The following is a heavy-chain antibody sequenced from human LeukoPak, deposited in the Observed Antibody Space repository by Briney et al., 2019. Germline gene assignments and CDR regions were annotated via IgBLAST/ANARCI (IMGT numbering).Heavy chain of an antibody. CDR3: ASSIRRAVATILY. V-gene: IGHV1-46*01. CDR2: IDPSGGST. Sequence: ASVKVSCKASGYTFTSYYMHWVRQAPGQGLEWMGIIDPSGGSTSYAQKFQGRVTMTRDTSTSTVYMELSSLRSEDTAVYYCASSIRRAVATILYWGQGTLVTVSS. J-gene: IGHJ4*02. CDR1: GYTFTSYY. D-gene: IGHD5-24*01.